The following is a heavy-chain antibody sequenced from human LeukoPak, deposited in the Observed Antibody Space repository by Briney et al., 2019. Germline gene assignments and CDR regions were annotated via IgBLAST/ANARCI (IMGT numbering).Heavy chain of an antibody. Sequence: GGSLRLSCAASGFTFSSYAMHWVRQAPGKGLEWVSSISSSSSYIYYADSVKGRFTISRDNAKNSLYLQMNSLRAEDTAVYYCARDLVVRGYMDVWGKGTTVTVSS. J-gene: IGHJ6*03. CDR3: ARDLVVRGYMDV. CDR1: GFTFSSYA. CDR2: ISSSSSYI. D-gene: IGHD3-10*01. V-gene: IGHV3-21*01.